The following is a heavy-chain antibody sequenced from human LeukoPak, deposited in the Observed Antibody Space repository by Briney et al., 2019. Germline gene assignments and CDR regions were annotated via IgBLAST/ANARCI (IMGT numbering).Heavy chain of an antibody. CDR3: ASLRAARDY. J-gene: IGHJ4*02. D-gene: IGHD6-25*01. CDR2: IIPIFGTA. Sequence: SVKVSCKASGYTFTSHGISWVRQAPGQGLEWMGGIIPIFGTANYAQKFQGRVTITTDESTSAAYMELSSLRSEDTAVYYCASLRAARDYWGQGTLVTVSS. CDR1: GYTFTSHG. V-gene: IGHV1-69*05.